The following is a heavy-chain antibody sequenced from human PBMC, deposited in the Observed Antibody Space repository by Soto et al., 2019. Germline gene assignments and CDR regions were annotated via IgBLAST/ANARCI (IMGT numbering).Heavy chain of an antibody. CDR1: GFTFRTYW. J-gene: IGHJ4*02. Sequence: GGSLRLSCTASGFTFRTYWMHWVRQTPGKGLVWVSRIDNAGGVTTYADSVKGRFTISRDNAKNTLYLQMNSLRAEDTDVYYCARDQTVAGPTTFDYWGQGTLVTVSS. V-gene: IGHV3-74*01. CDR3: ARDQTVAGPTTFDY. CDR2: IDNAGGVT. D-gene: IGHD6-19*01.